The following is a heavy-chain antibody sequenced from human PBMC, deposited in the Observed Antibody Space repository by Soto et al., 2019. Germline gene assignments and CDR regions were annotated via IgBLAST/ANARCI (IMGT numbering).Heavy chain of an antibody. CDR3: ARDSASGLGMDV. V-gene: IGHV4-30-4*01. Sequence: SETLSLTCAVSSGSISSSDYYWSWIRQPPGKGLEWIGYIYYSGSTYYNPSLKSRVTISVDTSKNQFSLKLSSVTAADTAVYYCARDSASGLGMDVWGQGTTVTVSS. J-gene: IGHJ6*02. CDR2: IYYSGST. CDR1: SGSISSSDYY. D-gene: IGHD3-22*01.